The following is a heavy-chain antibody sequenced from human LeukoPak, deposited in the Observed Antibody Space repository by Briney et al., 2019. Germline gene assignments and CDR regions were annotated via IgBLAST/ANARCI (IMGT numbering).Heavy chain of an antibody. J-gene: IGHJ6*03. CDR3: ARDGDTVLTRGYYYYMDV. CDR1: GFTFSSYS. CDR2: ISSSSSYI. Sequence: PGGSLRLSCAASGFTFSSYSMTWVRQAPGKGLEWVSSISSSSSYIYYADSVKGRFTISRDNAKNSLYLQMNSLRAEDTAVYYCARDGDTVLTRGYYYYMDVWGKGTTVTVSS. D-gene: IGHD4-23*01. V-gene: IGHV3-21*01.